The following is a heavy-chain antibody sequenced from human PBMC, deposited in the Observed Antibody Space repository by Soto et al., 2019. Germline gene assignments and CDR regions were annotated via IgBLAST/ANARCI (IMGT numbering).Heavy chain of an antibody. CDR2: IYYSGST. Sequence: ASATLRLTCAVTGGSIISYYWSGIRQTPGKGLEWIGYIYYSGSTNYNPSLKSRVPISVDTSKNQFSLKLSSVTAADTAVYYCARGISVAGNYYYYGTDVWGQGTTGNAPQ. D-gene: IGHD6-19*01. V-gene: IGHV4-59*12. CDR1: GGSIISYY. J-gene: IGHJ6*01. CDR3: ARGISVAGNYYYYGTDV.